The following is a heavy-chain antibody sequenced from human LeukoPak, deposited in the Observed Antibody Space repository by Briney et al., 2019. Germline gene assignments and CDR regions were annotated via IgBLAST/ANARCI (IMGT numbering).Heavy chain of an antibody. CDR1: GGSISSNSYY. CDR3: ARVNYYYYYMDV. Sequence: SETLSLTCTVSGGSISSNSYYWGWIRQPPGKGLEWIGRIYTSGGTNYNPSLKSRVTMSVDTSKNQFSLKLSSVTAADTAVYYCARVNYYYYYMDVWGKGTTVTISS. J-gene: IGHJ6*03. V-gene: IGHV4-61*05. CDR2: IYTSGGT.